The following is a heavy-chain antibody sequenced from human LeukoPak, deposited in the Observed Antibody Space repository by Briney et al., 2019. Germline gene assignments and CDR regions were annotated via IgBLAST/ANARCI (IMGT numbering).Heavy chain of an antibody. CDR1: GFTFGKYW. CDR3: ARDSQGVTIPLPYFDY. J-gene: IGHJ4*02. CDR2: IKLDGSEK. Sequence: GRSLRLSCVASGFTFGKYWMSWVRQAPGKGLEWVANIKLDGSEKNYVDSVKGRFTISRDNTKNSLYLQMNSLRSDDTAVYYCARDSQGVTIPLPYFDYWGQGTLVTVSS. V-gene: IGHV3-7*03. D-gene: IGHD3-9*01.